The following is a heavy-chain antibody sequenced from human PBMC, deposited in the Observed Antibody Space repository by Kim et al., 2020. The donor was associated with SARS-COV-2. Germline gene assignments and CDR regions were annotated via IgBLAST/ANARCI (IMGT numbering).Heavy chain of an antibody. V-gene: IGHV3-9*01. J-gene: IGHJ3*02. CDR3: AKSSAMVRGVIDTIDAFDI. D-gene: IGHD3-10*01. Sequence: GRFTISRDNAKNSLYLQMNSLRAEDTALYYCAKSSAMVRGVIDTIDAFDIWGQGTMVTVSS.